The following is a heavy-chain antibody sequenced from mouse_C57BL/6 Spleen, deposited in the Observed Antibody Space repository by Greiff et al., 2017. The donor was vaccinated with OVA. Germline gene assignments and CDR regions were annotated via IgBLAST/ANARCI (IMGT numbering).Heavy chain of an antibody. J-gene: IGHJ2*01. Sequence: VKLQQPGAELVMPGASVKLSCKASGYTFTSYWMHWVKQRPGQGLEWIGEIDPSDSYTNYNQKFKGKSTLTVDKSSSTAYMQLSSLTSEDSAVYYCARDGLFDYWGQGTTLTVSS. CDR2: IDPSDSYT. CDR3: ARDGLFDY. CDR1: GYTFTSYW. V-gene: IGHV1-69*01. D-gene: IGHD1-1*01.